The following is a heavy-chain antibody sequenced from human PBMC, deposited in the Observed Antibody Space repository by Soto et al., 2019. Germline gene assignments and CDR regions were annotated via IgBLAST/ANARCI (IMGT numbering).Heavy chain of an antibody. CDR1: GFTFSGYW. CDR3: AREAV. V-gene: IGHV3-7*05. J-gene: IGHJ6*02. Sequence: EVQLVESGGGLVQPGGSLRLSCAASGFTFSGYWMSWVRQAPGKGLEWVANIKQDGSEQYYVDSVKGRFTISRDNAKNPLYLQMNRLRAEDTAVYYCAREAVWGQGTTVTVSS. CDR2: IKQDGSEQ.